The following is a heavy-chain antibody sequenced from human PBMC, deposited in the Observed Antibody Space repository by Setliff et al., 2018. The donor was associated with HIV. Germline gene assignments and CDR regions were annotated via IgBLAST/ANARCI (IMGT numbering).Heavy chain of an antibody. D-gene: IGHD3-10*01. CDR2: IIPIFGTA. CDR1: GGTFSSYA. V-gene: IGHV1-69*05. CDR3: ASPGPNYDGSAFDI. J-gene: IGHJ3*02. Sequence: SVKVFCKASGGTFSSYAISWVRQAPGQGLEWMGGIIPIFGTANYAQKFQGRVAITTDESTSTAYMELSSLRSEDTAVYYCASPGPNYDGSAFDIWGQGTMVTVSS.